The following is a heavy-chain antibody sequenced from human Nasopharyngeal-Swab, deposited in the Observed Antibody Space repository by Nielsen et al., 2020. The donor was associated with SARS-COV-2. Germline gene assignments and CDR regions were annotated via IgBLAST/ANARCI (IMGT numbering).Heavy chain of an antibody. J-gene: IGHJ4*02. V-gene: IGHV3-7*01. CDR1: GFTFSTYW. CDR2: IKEDGSEK. Sequence: GESLKISCAASGFTFSTYWMTWVRQAPGKGPEWVANIKEDGSEKYYVDSVKGRFTISRDNAKNSLYLQMNSLRPEDTAVYYCARGSCGGDCYSANFDYWGQGTLVTVSS. D-gene: IGHD2-21*02. CDR3: ARGSCGGDCYSANFDY.